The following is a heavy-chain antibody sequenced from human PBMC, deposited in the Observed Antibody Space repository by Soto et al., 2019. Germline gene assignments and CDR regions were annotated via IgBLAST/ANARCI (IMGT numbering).Heavy chain of an antibody. V-gene: IGHV1-18*01. CDR1: GYTFTSYG. J-gene: IGHJ5*02. Sequence: GASVKVSCKASGYTFTSYGISWVRQAPGQGLEWMGWISAYNGNTNYAQNFQGRVTINQDTSASTAYMELSSLRSEDTAVYYCARAGFPDHGYSYEGFNWFDPWGQGTLVTVSS. CDR2: ISAYNGNT. CDR3: ARAGFPDHGYSYEGFNWFDP. D-gene: IGHD5-18*01.